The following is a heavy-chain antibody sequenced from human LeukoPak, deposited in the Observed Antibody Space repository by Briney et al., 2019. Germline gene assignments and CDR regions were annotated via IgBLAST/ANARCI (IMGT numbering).Heavy chain of an antibody. D-gene: IGHD3-16*01. Sequence: GASVKVSCKASGYTFTGYYMHWVRQAPGQGLEWMGWINPNSGGTNYAQKFQGRVTVTGDTSISTAYMELSRLRSDDTAVYYCARDLRGIRRNDYWGQGTLVTVSS. CDR2: INPNSGGT. J-gene: IGHJ4*02. V-gene: IGHV1-2*02. CDR1: GYTFTGYY. CDR3: ARDLRGIRRNDY.